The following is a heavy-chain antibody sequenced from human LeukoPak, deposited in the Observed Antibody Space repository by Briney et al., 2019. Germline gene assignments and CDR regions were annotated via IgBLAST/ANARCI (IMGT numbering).Heavy chain of an antibody. CDR2: ITSSGSSM. CDR3: ARDLIMVRGVGSFFDY. CDR1: GFTFSGYS. J-gene: IGHJ4*02. Sequence: GGSLRLSCAASGFTFSGYSLNWVRQAPGKGLEWVSSITSSGSSMYYADSVKGRFTISRDNAKNSLYLQMNSLRAEDTAVYYCARDLIMVRGVGSFFDYWGQGTLVTVSS. D-gene: IGHD3-10*01. V-gene: IGHV3-21*01.